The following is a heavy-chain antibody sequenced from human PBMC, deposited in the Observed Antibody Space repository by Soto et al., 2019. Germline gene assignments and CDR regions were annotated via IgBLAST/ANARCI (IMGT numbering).Heavy chain of an antibody. V-gene: IGHV3-23*01. CDR2: ISGSGGST. J-gene: IGHJ4*02. Sequence: PWGSLRLSCAASGFTFSSYAMSWVRQAPGKGLEWVSAISGSGGSTYYADSVKGRFTISRDNSKNTLYLQMNSLRAEDTAVYYCAKSSRCNRGGSCSSPYWGQGTLVTVSS. D-gene: IGHD2-15*01. CDR3: AKSSRCNRGGSCSSPY. CDR1: GFTFSSYA.